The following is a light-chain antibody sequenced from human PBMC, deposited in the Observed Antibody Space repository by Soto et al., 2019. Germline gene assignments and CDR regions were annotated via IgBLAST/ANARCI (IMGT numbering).Light chain of an antibody. V-gene: IGKV3-20*01. Sequence: EIVLTQSPATLSLSPGERATLSCRASQSVSIYLAWYQQKPGQAPRLLVYGASSRATGIADRFSGSGSGTDFTLTISRLEPEDFAVYYCQQYGSSRTFGQGTKVDIK. CDR2: GAS. J-gene: IGKJ1*01. CDR1: QSVSIY. CDR3: QQYGSSRT.